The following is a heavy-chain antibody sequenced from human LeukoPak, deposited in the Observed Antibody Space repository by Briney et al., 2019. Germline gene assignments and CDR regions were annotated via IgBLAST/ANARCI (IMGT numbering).Heavy chain of an antibody. Sequence: GGSLRLSCAASGFTFSSYWMSWVRQAPGKGLEWVANIKQDGSDKYYVDSVKGRFTISRDNAKNSLYLQMNSLRAEDTAVYYCARVPYYDSSGYYNAFDIWGQGTMVTVSS. CDR3: ARVPYYDSSGYYNAFDI. CDR2: IKQDGSDK. J-gene: IGHJ3*02. D-gene: IGHD3-22*01. V-gene: IGHV3-7*01. CDR1: GFTFSSYW.